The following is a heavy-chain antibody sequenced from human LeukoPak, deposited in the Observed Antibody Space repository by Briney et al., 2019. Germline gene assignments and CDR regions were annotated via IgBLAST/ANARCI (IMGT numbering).Heavy chain of an antibody. J-gene: IGHJ6*03. V-gene: IGHV3-9*01. CDR2: ISWNSGSI. CDR3: ARAPSKYDFWSGYHYYYMDV. CDR1: GFTFDDYA. Sequence: GGSLRLSCAASGFTFDDYAMHWGRQAPGKGLEWVSGISWNSGSIGYADSVKGRFTISRDNAKNSLYLQMNSLRAEDTAVYYCARAPSKYDFWSGYHYYYMDVWGKGTTVTVSS. D-gene: IGHD3-3*01.